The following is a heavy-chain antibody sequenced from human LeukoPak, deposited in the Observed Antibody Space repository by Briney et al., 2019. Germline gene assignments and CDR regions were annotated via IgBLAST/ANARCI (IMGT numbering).Heavy chain of an antibody. D-gene: IGHD3-10*01. CDR2: ISSNGGST. Sequence: GGSLRLSCSASGFTFSSYAMHWVRQAPGEGLEYVSAISSNGGSTYYADSVKGRFTISRDNSKNTLYLQMSSLRAEDTAVYYCVKGVWFGEDYYGMDVWGKGTTVTVSS. J-gene: IGHJ6*04. CDR3: VKGVWFGEDYYGMDV. V-gene: IGHV3-64D*06. CDR1: GFTFSSYA.